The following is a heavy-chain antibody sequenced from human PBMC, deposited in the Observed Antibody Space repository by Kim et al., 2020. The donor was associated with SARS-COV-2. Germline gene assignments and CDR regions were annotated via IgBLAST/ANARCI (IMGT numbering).Heavy chain of an antibody. CDR3: ARDRAAGVSGMDV. Sequence: GGSLRLSCAASGFTFSSYSMNWVRQAPGKGLEWVSSISSSSSYIYYADSVKGRFTISRDNAKNSLYLQMNSLRAEDTAVYYCARDRAAGVSGMDVWGQGTTVTVSS. D-gene: IGHD6-13*01. CDR2: ISSSSSYI. V-gene: IGHV3-21*01. J-gene: IGHJ6*02. CDR1: GFTFSSYS.